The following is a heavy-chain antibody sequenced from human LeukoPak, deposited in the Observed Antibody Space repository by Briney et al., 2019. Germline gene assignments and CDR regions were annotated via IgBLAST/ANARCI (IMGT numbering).Heavy chain of an antibody. CDR1: GFTVSSNY. D-gene: IGHD6-19*01. CDR2: IYSGGST. Sequence: GGSLRLSCAASGFTVSSNYMSWVRQAPGKGLEWVSVIYSGGSTYYADSVKGRFTISRDNSKNTLYLQMNSLRAEDTAVYYCARAPGSGRYSYPDGGFDYWGQGTLVTVSS. CDR3: ARAPGSGRYSYPDGGFDY. J-gene: IGHJ4*02. V-gene: IGHV3-66*01.